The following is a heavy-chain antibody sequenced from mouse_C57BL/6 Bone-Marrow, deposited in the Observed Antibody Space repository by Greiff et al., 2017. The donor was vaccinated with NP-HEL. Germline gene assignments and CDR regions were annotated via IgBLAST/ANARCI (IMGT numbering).Heavy chain of an antibody. CDR2: IYPRDGST. CDR3: ATNYYGSSPWFAY. D-gene: IGHD1-1*01. CDR1: GYTFTDHT. J-gene: IGHJ3*01. Sequence: QVQLKESDAELVKPGASVKISCKVSGYTFTDHTIHWMKQRPEQGLEWIGYIYPRDGSTKYNEKFKGKATLTADQSSSTAYMQLNSLTSEDSAFYFCATNYYGSSPWFAYWGQGTLVTVSA. V-gene: IGHV1-78*01.